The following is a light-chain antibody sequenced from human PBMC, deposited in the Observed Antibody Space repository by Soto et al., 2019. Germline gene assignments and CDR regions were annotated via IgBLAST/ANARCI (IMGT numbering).Light chain of an antibody. Sequence: EIVLTQSPATLSLSPVERSTLSFLASQSVSSYLAWYQQKPGQAPRLLIYAASVTATGIPARFSGSGSGTEFTLTISRLEPEDFAVYYCQKYDTPPFNCGPGNKVAIK. CDR1: QSVSSY. J-gene: IGKJ3*01. CDR3: QKYDTPPFN. V-gene: IGKV3-20*01. CDR2: AAS.